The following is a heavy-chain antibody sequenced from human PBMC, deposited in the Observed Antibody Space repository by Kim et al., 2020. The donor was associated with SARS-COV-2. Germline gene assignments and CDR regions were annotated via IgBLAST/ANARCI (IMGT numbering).Heavy chain of an antibody. V-gene: IGHV3-9*01. D-gene: IGHD1-26*01. Sequence: GGSLRLSCAASGFTFDDYAMHWVRQAPGKGLEWVSGISWNSGSIGYADSVKGRFTISRDNAKNSLYLQMNSLRAEDTALYYCAKDSGSYLSAFDIWGQGTRVTVSS. CDR2: ISWNSGSI. J-gene: IGHJ3*02. CDR3: AKDSGSYLSAFDI. CDR1: GFTFDDYA.